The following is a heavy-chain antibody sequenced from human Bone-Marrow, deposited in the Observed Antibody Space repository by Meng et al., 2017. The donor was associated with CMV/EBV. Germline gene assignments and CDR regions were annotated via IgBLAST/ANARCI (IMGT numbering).Heavy chain of an antibody. CDR2: IIPIFGTA. D-gene: IGHD3-3*01. V-gene: IGHV1-69*05. CDR1: GGTFSSYA. J-gene: IGHJ6*02. CDR3: AVRRENYDLTLYYYGMDV. Sequence: SVKVSCKASGGTFSSYAISWVRQAPGQGLEWMGGIIPIFGTANYAQKFQGRVTITTDESTSTAYMELSSLRSEDTAVYYCAVRRENYDLTLYYYGMDVWGQGTTVTVSS.